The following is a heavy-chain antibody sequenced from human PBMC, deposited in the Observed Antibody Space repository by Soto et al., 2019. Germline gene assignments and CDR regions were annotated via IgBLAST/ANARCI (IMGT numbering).Heavy chain of an antibody. CDR3: ASVGELPVWFDP. CDR1: GDSISSYY. V-gene: IGHV4-59*13. J-gene: IGHJ5*02. D-gene: IGHD3-10*01. CDR2: ISYPGST. Sequence: QVQLQESGPGLVKPSETLSLTCTVSGDSISSYYWSWIRQPPGKGLEWVGYISYPGSTIYNPSLESRATISLDTSKNQVSLSLNSVTVVDTAVYYCASVGELPVWFDPWGRGTLVTVSS.